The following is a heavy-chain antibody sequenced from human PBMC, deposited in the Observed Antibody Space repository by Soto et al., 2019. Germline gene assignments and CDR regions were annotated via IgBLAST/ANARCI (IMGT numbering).Heavy chain of an antibody. Sequence: GGSLRLSCAPPGFPFNNYGMHWFRQPPGKGLEWVAVIWNDGSNDYSANSVKGRFTISRDNSKNSPYLQIRSRRAGDTDVNDCERRQSLPITGGERAATVTMDVRGPGTTFT. CDR2: IWNDGSND. V-gene: IGHV3-33*03. CDR3: ERRQSLPITGGERAATVTMDV. CDR1: GFPFNNYG. D-gene: IGHD1-1*01. J-gene: IGHJ6*02.